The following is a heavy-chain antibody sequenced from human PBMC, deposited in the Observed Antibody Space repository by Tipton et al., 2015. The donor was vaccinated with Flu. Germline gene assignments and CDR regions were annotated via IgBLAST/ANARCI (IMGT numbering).Heavy chain of an antibody. CDR1: GASVNTNDYY. CDR2: IYSRGNA. J-gene: IGHJ6*02. CDR3: ARDSTGAGSFYTPPSDD. V-gene: IGHV4-30-4*01. D-gene: IGHD3-10*01. Sequence: TLSLTCNVSGASVNTNDYYWTWVRQPSGKGLEWLGFIYSRGNAYYNPSLAGRLSMSVDTSKNQFSLTLRFVTAADTAKYYCARDSTGAGSFYTPPSDDWGQGTTVTVSS.